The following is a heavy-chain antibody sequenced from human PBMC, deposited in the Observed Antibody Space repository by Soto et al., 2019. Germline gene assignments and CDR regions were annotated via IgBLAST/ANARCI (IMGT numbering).Heavy chain of an antibody. J-gene: IGHJ1*01. V-gene: IGHV1-69*13. CDR3: ARDLAVAGPNAEYFQH. Sequence: SVKVSCKASGGTFSSYAISWVRQAPGQGLEWMGGIIPIFGTANYAQKFQGRVTITADESTSTAYMELSSLRSEDTAVYYCARDLAVAGPNAEYFQHWGQGTLVTVSS. D-gene: IGHD6-19*01. CDR1: GGTFSSYA. CDR2: IIPIFGTA.